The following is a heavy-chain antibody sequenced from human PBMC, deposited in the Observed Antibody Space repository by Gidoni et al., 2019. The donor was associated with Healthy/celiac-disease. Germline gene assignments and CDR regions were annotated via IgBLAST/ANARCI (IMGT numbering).Heavy chain of an antibody. D-gene: IGHD1-26*01. CDR2: IYYSGST. V-gene: IGHV4-39*01. CDR1: GGSISSSSYY. CDR3: ARSWELPPDYYYYGMDV. Sequence: QLQLQESGPGLVKPSETLSLTCTVSGGSISSSSYYWGWIRQPPGKWLEWIGSIYYSGSTYYNPSLKSRVTISVDTSKNQFSLKLSSVTAADTAVYYCARSWELPPDYYYYGMDVWGQGTTVTVSS. J-gene: IGHJ6*02.